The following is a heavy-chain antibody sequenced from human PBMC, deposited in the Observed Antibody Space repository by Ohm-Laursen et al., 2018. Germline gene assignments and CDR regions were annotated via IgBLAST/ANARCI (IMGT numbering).Heavy chain of an antibody. CDR1: GYSFTSYH. CDR2: IKDDGITT. CDR3: AREFPSTFYLDY. J-gene: IGHJ4*01. V-gene: IGHV1-46*01. Sequence: VASVKVSCKASGYSFTSYHIHWVRQAPGQGLEWMAIIKDDGITTWLAQRFQGRLTMTRDTSTSTVYMELSTLRSEDTAVYYCAREFPSTFYLDYWGHGTLVTVSS. D-gene: IGHD2/OR15-2a*01.